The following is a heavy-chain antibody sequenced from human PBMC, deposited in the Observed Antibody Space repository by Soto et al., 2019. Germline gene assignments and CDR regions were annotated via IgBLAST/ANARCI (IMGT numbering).Heavy chain of an antibody. D-gene: IGHD2-21*01. J-gene: IGHJ4*02. CDR3: AKRPKEAYCGGDCDSNLDY. CDR2: ISGSGGST. CDR1: GFTFSSYA. V-gene: IGHV3-23*01. Sequence: GRSLRLSCAASGFTFSSYAMSWVRQAPGKGLEWVSAISGSGGSTYYADSVKGRFTISRDNSKNTLYLQMNSLRAEDTAVYYCAKRPKEAYCGGDCDSNLDYWGQGTLVTVSS.